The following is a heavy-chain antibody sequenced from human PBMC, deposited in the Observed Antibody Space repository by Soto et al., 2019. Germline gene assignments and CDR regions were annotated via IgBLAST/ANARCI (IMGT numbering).Heavy chain of an antibody. D-gene: IGHD5-12*01. CDR2: ISGSGGST. CDR1: GLTFSSDA. CDR3: AKGLGSGGYDRGDHDAFDI. Sequence: EVQLLESGGGLVQPGGSLSFTCAASGLTFSSDAMSWVRQAPGKGLEWVSAISGSGGSTYYADSVKGRFTISRVNSKNTRYLHMNRPRAEDTAVYYCAKGLGSGGYDRGDHDAFDIRGRGRMVTVS. V-gene: IGHV3-23*01. J-gene: IGHJ3*02.